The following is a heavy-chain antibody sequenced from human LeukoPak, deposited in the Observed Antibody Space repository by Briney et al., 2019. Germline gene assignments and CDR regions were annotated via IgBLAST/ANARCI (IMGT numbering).Heavy chain of an antibody. CDR2: IYHSGST. D-gene: IGHD2-15*01. CDR3: AAYCSGGSCYSPWFDP. CDR1: GGSISSGDYY. Sequence: SQTLSLTCTVSGGSISSGDYYWSWIRQPPGKGLEWIGYIYHSGSTYYNPSLKSRVTISVDRSKNQFSLKLSSVTAADTAVYYCAAYCSGGSCYSPWFDPWGQGTLVTVS. V-gene: IGHV4-30-2*01. J-gene: IGHJ5*02.